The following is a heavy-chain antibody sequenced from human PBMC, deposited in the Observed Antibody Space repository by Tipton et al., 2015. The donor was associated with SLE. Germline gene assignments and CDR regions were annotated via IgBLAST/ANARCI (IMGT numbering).Heavy chain of an antibody. J-gene: IGHJ4*02. Sequence: TLSLTCAVSGYSISSGYYWGWIRQPPGKGPEWVATIYYTGSTYYNPSLRSRVTISIDTSNNQFSLELNSVTAADTAVYYCARDSFCGDECYTNFDYWGRGTLVTVSS. CDR2: IYYTGST. CDR3: ARDSFCGDECYTNFDY. CDR1: GYSISSGYY. D-gene: IGHD2-21*01. V-gene: IGHV4-38-2*02.